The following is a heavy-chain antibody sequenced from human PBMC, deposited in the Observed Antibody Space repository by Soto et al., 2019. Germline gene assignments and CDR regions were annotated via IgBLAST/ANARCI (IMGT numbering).Heavy chain of an antibody. CDR2: ISAYNGET. CDR3: ATNSLQGPVTRPNYDSYDMDV. J-gene: IGHJ6*03. Sequence: ASVKGSCKASGYTFTSYGISWVRQAPGQGLEWMGWISAYNGETIYAQKFQGRVTMTEDTSTDTAYMELSSLRSEDTAVYYCATNSLQGPVTRPNYDSYDMDVWGKGTTVTVSS. CDR1: GYTFTSYG. V-gene: IGHV1-18*01. D-gene: IGHD4-4*01.